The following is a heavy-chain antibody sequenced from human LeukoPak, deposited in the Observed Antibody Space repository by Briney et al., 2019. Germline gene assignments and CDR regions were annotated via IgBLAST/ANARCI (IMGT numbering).Heavy chain of an antibody. CDR3: ASLTALGGDYFDY. V-gene: IGHV4-59*08. J-gene: IGHJ4*02. CDR1: GGSISSYY. CDR2: IYYSGST. D-gene: IGHD3-16*01. Sequence: PSETLSLTCTVSGGSISSYYWSWIRQPPGKGLEWIGYIYYSGSTNYNPSLKSRVTISVDTSKNQFSLKLSSVTAADTAVYYCASLTALGGDYFDYWGQGTLVTVSS.